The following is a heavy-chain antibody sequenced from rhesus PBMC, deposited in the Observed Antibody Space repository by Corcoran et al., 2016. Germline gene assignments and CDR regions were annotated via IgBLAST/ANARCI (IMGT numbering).Heavy chain of an antibody. Sequence: QVQLQESGPGVVKPSETLSLTCAVSGGSISESYRWSWIRQPPGKGLEWIGYIYGSSTSTNYNPSLHGRVTISKDTSKTQFSLELSSVTAADTAVYYCAIGYSGSSFDYWGQGVLVTVSS. J-gene: IGHJ4*01. D-gene: IGHD6-25*01. CDR1: GGSISESYR. V-gene: IGHV4S10*01. CDR2: IYGSSTST. CDR3: AIGYSGSSFDY.